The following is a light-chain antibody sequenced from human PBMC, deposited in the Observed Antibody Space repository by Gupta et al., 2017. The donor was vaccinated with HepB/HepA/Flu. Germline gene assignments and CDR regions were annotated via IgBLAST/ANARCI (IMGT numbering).Light chain of an antibody. CDR1: QSLLHSNGYNY. CDR2: LGS. V-gene: IGKV2-28*01. J-gene: IGKJ3*01. Sequence: DIVMSQSPLSLPVTPGEPASISCRSSQSLLHSNGYNYLDWYLQKPGQSPQLLIYLGSNRASGVPDRFSGSGSGTDFALRISRVEAEDVGTYSCRQVLRTPFTFGHGTKVDIK. CDR3: RQVLRTPFT.